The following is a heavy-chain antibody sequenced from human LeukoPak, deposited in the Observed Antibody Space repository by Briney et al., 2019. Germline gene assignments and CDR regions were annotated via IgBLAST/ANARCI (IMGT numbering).Heavy chain of an antibody. V-gene: IGHV3-21*01. CDR2: ISSSSSYI. CDR3: ARDASYDLTYYYMDV. Sequence: GSLRLSCAASGFTFSSYSMNWVRQAPGKGLEWVSSISSSSSYIYYADSVKGRFTISRDNAKNSLYLQMNSLRAEDTAVYYCARDASYDLTYYYMDVWGKGTTVTVSS. D-gene: IGHD3/OR15-3a*01. J-gene: IGHJ6*03. CDR1: GFTFSSYS.